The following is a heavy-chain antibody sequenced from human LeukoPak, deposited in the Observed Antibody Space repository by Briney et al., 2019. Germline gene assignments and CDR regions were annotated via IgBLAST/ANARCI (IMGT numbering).Heavy chain of an antibody. V-gene: IGHV4-31*03. CDR2: IYYSGST. D-gene: IGHD1-7*01. J-gene: IGHJ4*02. CDR3: ARDRGGTGTIDY. Sequence: PSETLSLTCTVSGGSIGSGGYYWSWIRQHPGKGLEWIGYIYYSGSTYYNPSLKSRVTISVDTSKNQFSLKLSSVTAADTAVYYCARDRGGTGTIDYWGQGTLVTVSS. CDR1: GGSIGSGGYY.